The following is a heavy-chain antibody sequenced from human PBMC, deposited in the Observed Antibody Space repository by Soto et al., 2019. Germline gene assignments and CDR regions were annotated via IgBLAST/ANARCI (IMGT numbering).Heavy chain of an antibody. Sequence: ASVKVSCKASGYTFTGYYMHWVRQAPGQGLEWMGWINPNSGGTNYAQKFQGWVTMTRDTSISTAYMELSRLRSDDTAVYYCARDRGGDIAGAGAPNYYHYGRDVWGQGTTVTVSS. CDR3: ARDRGGDIAGAGAPNYYHYGRDV. V-gene: IGHV1-2*04. CDR2: INPNSGGT. CDR1: GYTFTGYY. J-gene: IGHJ6*02. D-gene: IGHD6-13*01.